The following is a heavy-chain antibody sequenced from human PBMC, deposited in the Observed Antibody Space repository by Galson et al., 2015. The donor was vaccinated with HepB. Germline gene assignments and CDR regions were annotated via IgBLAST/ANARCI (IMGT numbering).Heavy chain of an antibody. J-gene: IGHJ5*02. Sequence: SETLSLTCTVSGVSITSTAYYWGWVRQPPGKGLEFIGSIYYFGSTDYNPSLKSRVTISMDTSKNQFSLKLTSVTASDTAVYYCARRGYSSTWGPGILVAVSS. D-gene: IGHD6-13*01. CDR2: IYYFGST. CDR3: ARRGYSST. V-gene: IGHV4-39*01. CDR1: GVSITSTAYY.